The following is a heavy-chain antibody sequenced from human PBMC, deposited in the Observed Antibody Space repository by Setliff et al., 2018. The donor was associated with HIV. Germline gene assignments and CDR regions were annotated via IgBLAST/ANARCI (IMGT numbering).Heavy chain of an antibody. J-gene: IGHJ4*02. CDR1: GTTFSTYL. V-gene: IGHV1-69*10. CDR3: ARDHQTMLWLGY. CDR2: IIPILGTE. Sequence: SVKVSCKASGTTFSTYLFTWVRQAPGQGFEWMGGIIPILGTEKYAQKFHGRVTLTADMSTNTAYMELRSLTSEDTAVYYCARDHQTMLWLGYWGQGTLVTVPQ. D-gene: IGHD2-21*01.